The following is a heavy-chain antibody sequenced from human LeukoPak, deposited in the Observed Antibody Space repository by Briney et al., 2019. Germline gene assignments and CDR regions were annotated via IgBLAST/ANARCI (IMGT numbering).Heavy chain of an antibody. Sequence: GGSLRLSCAASGFTFSNYWMHWVRQDPGKGLVWVSRINSDGSSTSYADSVKGRFTISGDNAKNTLYLQMNSLRVDDTAVYYCAPNIVATLSFWGQGTLVTVS. V-gene: IGHV3-74*01. D-gene: IGHD5-12*01. CDR2: INSDGSST. CDR1: GFTFSNYW. CDR3: APNIVATLSF. J-gene: IGHJ4*02.